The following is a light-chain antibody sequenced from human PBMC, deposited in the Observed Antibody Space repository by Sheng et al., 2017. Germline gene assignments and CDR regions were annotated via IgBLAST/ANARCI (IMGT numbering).Light chain of an antibody. V-gene: IGKV1-5*03. Sequence: DIQMTQSPSTVSASVGDRVTITCRASQSISTWLAWYQQKPGKAPKLLIYKASSLQSGVPSRFSGSGSGTEFSFTISSLQPDDLATYYCQQYDRFSWTFGQGTKVEI. J-gene: IGKJ1*01. CDR3: QQYDRFSWT. CDR2: KAS. CDR1: QSISTW.